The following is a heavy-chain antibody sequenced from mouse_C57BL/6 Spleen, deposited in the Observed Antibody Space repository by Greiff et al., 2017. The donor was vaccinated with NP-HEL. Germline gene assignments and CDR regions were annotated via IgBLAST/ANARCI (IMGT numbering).Heavy chain of an antibody. Sequence: QVQLQQSGPELVKPGASVKISCKASGYAFSSSWMNWVKQRPGKGLEWIGRIYPGDGDTNYNGKFKGKATLTAYKSSSTAYMQLSSLTSEDSAVYFCARAAQAHYAMDYWGQGTSVTVSS. J-gene: IGHJ4*01. V-gene: IGHV1-82*01. D-gene: IGHD3-2*02. CDR1: GYAFSSSW. CDR3: ARAAQAHYAMDY. CDR2: IYPGDGDT.